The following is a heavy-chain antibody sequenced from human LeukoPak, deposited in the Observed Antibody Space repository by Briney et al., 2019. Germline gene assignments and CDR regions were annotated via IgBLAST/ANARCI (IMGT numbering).Heavy chain of an antibody. Sequence: GASVKVSCKASGHTFTSYGISWVRQAPGQGLEWMGWISAYNGNTNYAQKLQGRVTMTTDTSTSTAYMELRSLRSDDTAVYYCARVPRITMIVNIGENWFDPWGQGTLVTVSS. V-gene: IGHV1-18*01. CDR1: GHTFTSYG. D-gene: IGHD3-22*01. CDR3: ARVPRITMIVNIGENWFDP. J-gene: IGHJ5*02. CDR2: ISAYNGNT.